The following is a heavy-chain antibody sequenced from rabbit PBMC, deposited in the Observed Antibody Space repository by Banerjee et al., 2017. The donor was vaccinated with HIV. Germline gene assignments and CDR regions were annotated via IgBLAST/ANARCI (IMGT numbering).Heavy chain of an antibody. D-gene: IGHD7-1*01. CDR2: IVTDTGSR. J-gene: IGHJ4*01. CDR3: ARCGAYTGYGHGYFNL. CDR1: GIDFSSNYY. V-gene: IGHV1S40*01. Sequence: QQLVESGGGLVKPGASLTLTCKASGIDFSSNYYMCWVRQAPGKGLELIACIVTDTGSRWYATWAKGRFTISKTSSTTVTLQMTSLTAADTATYFCARCGAYTGYGHGYFNLWGPGTLVTVS.